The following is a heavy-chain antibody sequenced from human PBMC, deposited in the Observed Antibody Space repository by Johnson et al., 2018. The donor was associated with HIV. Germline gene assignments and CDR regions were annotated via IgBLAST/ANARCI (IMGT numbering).Heavy chain of an antibody. V-gene: IGHV3-64*04. J-gene: IGHJ3*02. D-gene: IGHD7-27*01. CDR3: AKERSWAFDI. Sequence: QVQLVESGGGLVQPGGSLRLSCAASGFTFSTYGMHWVRQAPGRGLEYVSAISSNGSEKYYVDSVKGRFTISRDNAKNSLYLQMNSLRAEDTAVYYCAKERSWAFDIWGQGTMVTVS. CDR1: GFTFSTYG. CDR2: ISSNGSEK.